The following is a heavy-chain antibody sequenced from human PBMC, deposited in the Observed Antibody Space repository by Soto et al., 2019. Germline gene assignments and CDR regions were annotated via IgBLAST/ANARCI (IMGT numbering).Heavy chain of an antibody. D-gene: IGHD1-26*01. CDR3: ARAYSGSYYPYYFDY. Sequence: PSETLSLTCAVSGGSISSGGYSWSWIRQPPGKGLEWIGYIYHSGSTYYNPSLKSRVTISVDRSKNQFSLKLSSVTAADTAVYYCARAYSGSYYPYYFDYWGQGTLVTVS. J-gene: IGHJ4*02. CDR1: GGSISSGGYS. CDR2: IYHSGST. V-gene: IGHV4-30-2*01.